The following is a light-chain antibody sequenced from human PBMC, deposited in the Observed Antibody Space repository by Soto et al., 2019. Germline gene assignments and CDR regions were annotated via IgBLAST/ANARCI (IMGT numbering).Light chain of an antibody. J-gene: IGKJ5*01. CDR1: QNINNY. Sequence: DIQMTQSPSSLSASVGDIFTITCQASQNINNYLNWYKQKPGRAPKLLIYDASNLEAGVPSRFRGSGSGTDFTFTISSMKPEDIATYYCQQYENIPTFGHGTRLEIK. V-gene: IGKV1-33*01. CDR3: QQYENIPT. CDR2: DAS.